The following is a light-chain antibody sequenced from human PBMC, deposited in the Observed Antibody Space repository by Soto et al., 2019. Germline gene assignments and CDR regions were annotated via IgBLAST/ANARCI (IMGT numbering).Light chain of an antibody. CDR3: QQFNSYPLT. CDR2: AAS. J-gene: IGKJ4*01. CDR1: QGISSY. V-gene: IGKV1-9*01. Sequence: IQLTQSPSSLSASVGDRVTITCRASQGISSYLAWYQQKPGKAPKLLIHAASTLQDGVPSTFSGSGSGTDFTLTISSLQPEDFATYYCQQFNSYPLTFGGGTRVEI.